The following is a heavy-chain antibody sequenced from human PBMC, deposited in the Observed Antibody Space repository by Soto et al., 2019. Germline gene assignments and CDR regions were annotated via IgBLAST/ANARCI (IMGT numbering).Heavy chain of an antibody. D-gene: IGHD3-22*01. CDR3: ARDSSPYYYDSSCSTNWFDP. CDR2: IIPIFGTA. J-gene: IGHJ5*02. CDR1: GGTFSSYA. V-gene: IGHV1-69*12. Sequence: QVQLVQSGAEVKKPGSSVKVSCKASGGTFSSYAISWVRQAPGQGLEWMGGIIPIFGTANYAQKFQGRVTITADESTSTAYMELSSLRSEDTAVYYCARDSSPYYYDSSCSTNWFDPWGQGTLVTVSS.